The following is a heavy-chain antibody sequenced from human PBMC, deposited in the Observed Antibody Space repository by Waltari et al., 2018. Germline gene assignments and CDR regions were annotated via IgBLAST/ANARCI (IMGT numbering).Heavy chain of an antibody. CDR1: GFTFSSYW. CDR3: ARVSWEEESPLWFDP. D-gene: IGHD1-26*01. Sequence: EVQLVESGGGLVQPGGSLRLSCAASGFTFSSYWMSWVRQAPGKGLEWVANIKQDGSEKYYVDSVKGRFTISRDNAKNSLYLQMNSLRAEDTAVYYCARVSWEEESPLWFDPWGQGTLVTVSS. V-gene: IGHV3-7*01. CDR2: IKQDGSEK. J-gene: IGHJ5*02.